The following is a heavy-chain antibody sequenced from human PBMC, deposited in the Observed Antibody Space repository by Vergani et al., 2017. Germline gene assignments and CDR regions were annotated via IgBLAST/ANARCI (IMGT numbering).Heavy chain of an antibody. J-gene: IGHJ6*03. CDR2: ISSSGSTI. CDR3: ARAVYSYGIDYYYYMDV. V-gene: IGHV3-48*03. Sequence: EVQLVESGGGLVQPGGSLRLSCAASGFTFSSYEMNWVRQAPGKGLEWVSYISSSGSTIDYADSVKGRFTISRDNAKNSLYLQMNSLRAEDTAVYYCARAVYSYGIDYYYYMDVWGKGTTVTVSS. CDR1: GFTFSSYE. D-gene: IGHD5-18*01.